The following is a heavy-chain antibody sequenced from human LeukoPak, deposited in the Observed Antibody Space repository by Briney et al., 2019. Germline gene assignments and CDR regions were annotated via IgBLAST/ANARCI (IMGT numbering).Heavy chain of an antibody. D-gene: IGHD6-6*01. CDR3: AREGEYSSSSREYYFDY. J-gene: IGHJ4*02. CDR2: ISSSSSYI. Sequence: PGGSLRLSCAASGFTFSNYVVSWVRQAPGKGLEWVSSISSSSSYIYYADSVKGRFTISRDNSKNTLYLQMNSLRAEDTAVYYCAREGEYSSSSREYYFDYWGQGTLVTVSS. V-gene: IGHV3-21*01. CDR1: GFTFSNYV.